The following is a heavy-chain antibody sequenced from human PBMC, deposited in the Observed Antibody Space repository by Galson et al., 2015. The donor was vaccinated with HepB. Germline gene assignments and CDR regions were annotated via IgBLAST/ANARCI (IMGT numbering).Heavy chain of an antibody. J-gene: IGHJ3*02. Sequence: QSGAEVTKPGESLKISCTGSGSSFTTYWIGWVRQMPGKGLEWMGIIYPSNSDTRYSPSFQDQVTISADKSISTAYLQWSSLKASDTAMYYCAREGVAAAGSVKGAFDIWGQGTLVTVSS. D-gene: IGHD6-13*01. CDR1: GSSFTTYW. CDR2: IYPSNSDT. V-gene: IGHV5-51*01. CDR3: AREGVAAAGSVKGAFDI.